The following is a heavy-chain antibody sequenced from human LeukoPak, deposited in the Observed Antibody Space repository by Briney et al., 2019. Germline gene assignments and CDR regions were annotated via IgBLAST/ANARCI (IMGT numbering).Heavy chain of an antibody. CDR2: INPNSGGT. V-gene: IGHV1-2*04. J-gene: IGHJ3*02. Sequence: ASVKVSCKASGYTFTGYYMHWVRQAPGQGLEWMGWINPNSGGTNYAQKFQGWVTMTRDTSISTAYMELSRLRSDDTAVYYCARDRSGARQAAADAFDIWGQGTMVTVSS. CDR1: GYTFTGYY. D-gene: IGHD6-13*01. CDR3: ARDRSGARQAAADAFDI.